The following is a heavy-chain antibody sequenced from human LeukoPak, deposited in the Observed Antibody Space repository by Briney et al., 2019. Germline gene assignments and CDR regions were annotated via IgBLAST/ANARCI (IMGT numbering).Heavy chain of an antibody. J-gene: IGHJ6*03. CDR1: GFTFSSYW. CDR2: INSDGSST. Sequence: GGSLRLPCAAFGFTFSSYWMHWVRQAPGKGLVWVSRINSDGSSTSYADSVKGRFTISRDNAKNTLYLQMNSLRAEDTAEYYCARGLPYYYYMDVWGKGTTVTVSS. CDR3: ARGLPYYYYMDV. D-gene: IGHD4-11*01. V-gene: IGHV3-74*01.